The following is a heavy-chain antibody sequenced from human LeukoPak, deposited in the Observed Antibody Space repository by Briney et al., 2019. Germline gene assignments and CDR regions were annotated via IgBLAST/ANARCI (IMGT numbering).Heavy chain of an antibody. Sequence: PGGSLRLSCAAPGFTFSRYGMFWVRQAPGKGLETVSGINTDGIVTTYADSVKGRFTVSRDNADNTMFLQMNSVRDEDTAVYYCATKQWLAPPPDSWGQGTPVTVSS. V-gene: IGHV3-74*01. D-gene: IGHD6-19*01. CDR1: GFTFSRYG. CDR2: INTDGIVT. J-gene: IGHJ4*02. CDR3: ATKQWLAPPPDS.